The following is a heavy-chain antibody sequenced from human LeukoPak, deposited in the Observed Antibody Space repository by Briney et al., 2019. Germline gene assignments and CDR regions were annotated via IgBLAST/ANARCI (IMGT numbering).Heavy chain of an antibody. D-gene: IGHD3-10*01. J-gene: IGHJ6*02. CDR2: IRYDGSNK. V-gene: IGHV3-30*02. CDR3: AKDGYYGSGSYFYYYYYGMDV. Sequence: GGSLRLSCAASGFTFSSYGMHWVRQAPGKGLEWVAFIRYDGSNKYYGDSVKGRFTISRDNSTNTLYLQMNSLRAEDTAVYYCAKDGYYGSGSYFYYYYYGMDVWGQGTTVTVSS. CDR1: GFTFSSYG.